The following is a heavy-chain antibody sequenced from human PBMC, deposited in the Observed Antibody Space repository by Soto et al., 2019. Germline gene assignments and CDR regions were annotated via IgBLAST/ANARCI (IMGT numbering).Heavy chain of an antibody. CDR1: GFTFSSYA. D-gene: IGHD2-2*01. J-gene: IGHJ3*02. V-gene: IGHV3-23*01. CDR2: ISGSGGST. Sequence: GESLRLSCAASGFTFSSYAMSWVRQAPGKGLEWVSAISGSGGSTYYADSVKGRFTISRDNSKNTLYLQMNSLRAEDTAVYYCAKQEVIVVGSNSFDIWGQGTMVTVSS. CDR3: AKQEVIVVGSNSFDI.